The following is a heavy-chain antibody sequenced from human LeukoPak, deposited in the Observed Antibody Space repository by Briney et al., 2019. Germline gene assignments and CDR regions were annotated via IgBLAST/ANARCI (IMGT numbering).Heavy chain of an antibody. Sequence: PGGSLRLSCVASGFTFNIYSMNWVRQAPGKGLEWVSYMTGTSDIIKYADSVKGRFTVSRDNAKNSLYLQVNNLRAEDTAVYYCARGPNSNWSGLDFWGQGTLLTVSS. D-gene: IGHD6-6*01. V-gene: IGHV3-48*01. CDR1: GFTFNIYS. CDR3: ARGPNSNWSGLDF. J-gene: IGHJ4*02. CDR2: MTGTSDII.